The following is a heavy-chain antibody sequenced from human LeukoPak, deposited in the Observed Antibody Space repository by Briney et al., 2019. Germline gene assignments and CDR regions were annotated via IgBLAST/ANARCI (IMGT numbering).Heavy chain of an antibody. CDR3: ARLEWELLRGIYYYGMDV. J-gene: IGHJ6*02. Sequence: ASVKVSCKASGYTFTSYGISWVRQAPGQGLEWMGWISAYNGNTNYAQKFQGRVTITADESTSTAYMELSSLRSEDTTVYYCARLEWELLRGIYYYGMDVWGQGTTVTVSS. V-gene: IGHV1-18*01. CDR1: GYTFTSYG. CDR2: ISAYNGNT. D-gene: IGHD1-26*01.